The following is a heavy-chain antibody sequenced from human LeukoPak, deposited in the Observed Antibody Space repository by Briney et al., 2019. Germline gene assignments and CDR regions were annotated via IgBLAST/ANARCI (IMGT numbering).Heavy chain of an antibody. CDR2: INPNSGGT. Sequence: GASVEVSCKASGYTFTGYYMHWVRQAPGQGLEWMGWINPNSGGTNYAQKFQGRVTMTRDTSISTAYMEPSRLRSDDTAVYYCARDLAAAGTNWFDPWGQGTLVTVSS. D-gene: IGHD6-13*01. J-gene: IGHJ5*02. CDR3: ARDLAAAGTNWFDP. V-gene: IGHV1-2*02. CDR1: GYTFTGYY.